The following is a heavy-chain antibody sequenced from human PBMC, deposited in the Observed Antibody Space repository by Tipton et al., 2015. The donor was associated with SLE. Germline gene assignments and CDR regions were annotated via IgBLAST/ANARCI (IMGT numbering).Heavy chain of an antibody. J-gene: IGHJ4*02. CDR3: ASSLSSGYLDF. D-gene: IGHD3-3*01. CDR2: ISVSGGTI. V-gene: IGHV3-48*03. CDR1: GFSVTSYE. Sequence: SLRLSCEVSGFSVTSYEMDWVRQAPGKGLEWISYISVSGGTIFYADSVKGRFTISRDSAKNSLYLQMNSLRAEDTAVYYCASSLSSGYLDFWGQGTLATVSS.